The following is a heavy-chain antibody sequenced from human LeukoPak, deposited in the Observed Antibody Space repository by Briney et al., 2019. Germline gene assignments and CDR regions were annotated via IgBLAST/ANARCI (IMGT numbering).Heavy chain of an antibody. CDR3: AKKAQYNGNYPLDY. V-gene: IGHV3-23*01. CDR1: RFTFTSYS. CDR2: TSDRGDYT. Sequence: GGSLRLSCAASRFTFTSYSMSWVRQAPGKGLEWVSGTSDRGDYTYYADSVKGRFTISRDNSKNTLYLQMNSPRAEDTALYFCAKKAQYNGNYPLDYWGQGTLVTVSS. D-gene: IGHD1-26*01. J-gene: IGHJ4*02.